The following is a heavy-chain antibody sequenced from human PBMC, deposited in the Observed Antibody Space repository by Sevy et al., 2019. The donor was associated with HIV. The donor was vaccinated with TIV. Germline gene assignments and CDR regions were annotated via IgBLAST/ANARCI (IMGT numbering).Heavy chain of an antibody. V-gene: IGHV1-8*01. CDR3: ARGGIVVVPAAIDYYGMDV. CDR1: GYTFTSYD. J-gene: IGHJ6*02. D-gene: IGHD2-2*01. CDR2: MNPNSGNT. Sequence: ASVKVSCKASGYTFTSYDINWVRQATGQGLEWMGWMNPNSGNTGYEQKFQGRVTMTRNTSISTAYMGLSSLRSEDTAVYYCARGGIVVVPAAIDYYGMDVWGQGTTVTVSS.